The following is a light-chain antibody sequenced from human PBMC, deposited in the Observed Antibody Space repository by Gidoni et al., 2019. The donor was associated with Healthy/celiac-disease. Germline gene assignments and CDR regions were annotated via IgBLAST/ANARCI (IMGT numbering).Light chain of an antibody. CDR1: QSISSY. CDR2: AAS. J-gene: IGKJ2*01. CDR3: QQSYSTPPT. Sequence: DIQMTQSPSSLSASVGDRVTLTCRASQSISSYVNWYQQKPGKAPKLLIYAASSLQSGVPSRFSGSGSGTDFTLTISSLQPEDFATYYCQQSYSTPPTFGQGTKLEIK. V-gene: IGKV1-39*01.